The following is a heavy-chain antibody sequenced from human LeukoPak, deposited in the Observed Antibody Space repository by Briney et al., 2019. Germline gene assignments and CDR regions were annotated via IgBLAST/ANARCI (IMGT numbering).Heavy chain of an antibody. CDR1: GDSVSSNSAA. D-gene: IGHD5-18*01. Sequence: SQTLSLTCVISGDSVSSNSAAWNWIRQSPSRGLEWLGRTYYRSKLYNDYAASVKSRITINPDTSKNQFSLHLNSVTPEDTAVYYCAGYSYGVRPAWGQGTLVTVSS. V-gene: IGHV6-1*01. J-gene: IGHJ1*01. CDR3: AGYSYGVRPA. CDR2: TYYRSKLYN.